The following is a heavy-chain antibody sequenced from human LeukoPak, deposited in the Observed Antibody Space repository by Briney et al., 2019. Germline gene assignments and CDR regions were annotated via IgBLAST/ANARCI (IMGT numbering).Heavy chain of an antibody. V-gene: IGHV4-61*01. CDR1: GGSVSSGSYY. D-gene: IGHD2-2*01. CDR2: IYYSGST. J-gene: IGHJ4*02. CDR3: ARALSVVPAPDY. Sequence: SETLSLTCTVSGGSVSSGSYYWSWIRQPPGKGLEWIGYIYYSGSTNYSPSLKSRVTISVDTSKNQFSLKLSSVTAADTAVYYCARALSVVPAPDYWGQGTLVTVSS.